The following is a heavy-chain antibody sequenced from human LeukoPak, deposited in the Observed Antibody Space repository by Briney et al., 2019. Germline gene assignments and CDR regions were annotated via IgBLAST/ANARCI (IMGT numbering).Heavy chain of an antibody. CDR2: ISSSGSTI. Sequence: SGGSLRLSCAASGFTFSNYAMNWVRQAPGKGLEWVSYISSSGSTIYYADSVKGRFTISRDNAKNSPYLQMNSLRAEDTAVYYCAKDRTGDAFDIWGQGTMVTVSS. J-gene: IGHJ3*02. V-gene: IGHV3-48*04. CDR1: GFTFSNYA. CDR3: AKDRTGDAFDI.